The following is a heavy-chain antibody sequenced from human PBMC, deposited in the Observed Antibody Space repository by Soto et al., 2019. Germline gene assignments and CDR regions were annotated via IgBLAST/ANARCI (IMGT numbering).Heavy chain of an antibody. D-gene: IGHD3-22*01. CDR3: ATSSGFYYVDY. Sequence: QVQLVQSGAEVKKPGASVKVSCKASGYTFTSYAMNWVRQAPGQSLEWRGWINACNGHTKYSQKFQGRVTITRDTSARTASMALTRLRSEDTAVYYCATSSGFYYVDYWGQGTRVTFSS. V-gene: IGHV1-3*01. CDR2: INACNGHT. CDR1: GYTFTSYA. J-gene: IGHJ4*02.